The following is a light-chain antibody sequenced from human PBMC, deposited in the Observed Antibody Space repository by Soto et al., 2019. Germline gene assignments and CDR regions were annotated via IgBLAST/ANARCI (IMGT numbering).Light chain of an antibody. Sequence: QSVLTQPASVSGSPGQSITISCTGTSSDVGSHNLVSWFQHHPGKAPKLMIYEDSKRPSGVSNRFSGSKSGNTASLTISGLQAEDDADYFCCSYAGSGTYVFGTGT. J-gene: IGLJ1*01. CDR3: CSYAGSGTYV. CDR2: EDS. V-gene: IGLV2-23*01. CDR1: SSDVGSHNL.